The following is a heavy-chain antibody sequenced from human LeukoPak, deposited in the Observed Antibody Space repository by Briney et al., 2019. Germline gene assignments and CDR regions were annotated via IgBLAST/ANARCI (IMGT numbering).Heavy chain of an antibody. V-gene: IGHV1-18*01. D-gene: IGHD2-2*02. CDR1: GYTFTSYG. CDR2: ISAYNGNT. Sequence: ASVKVSCKASGYTFTSYGISWVRQAPGQGFEWMGWISAYNGNTNYAQKLQGRVTMTTDTSTSTAYMELRSLRSDDPAVYYCARDLIVVVPAAILMDPPPQTNFDYWGQGTLVTVSS. CDR3: ARDLIVVVPAAILMDPPPQTNFDY. J-gene: IGHJ4*02.